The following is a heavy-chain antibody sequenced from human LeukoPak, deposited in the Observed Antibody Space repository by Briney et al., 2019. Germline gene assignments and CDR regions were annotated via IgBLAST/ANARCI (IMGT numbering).Heavy chain of an antibody. Sequence: PSETLSLTCAVYGGSFSGYYWSWIRQPPGKGLEWIGEINHSGSTNYNPSLKSRVTISVDTSKNQFSLKLSSVTAADTAVYYCPRGDDSIAAAAGVNYFDYWGQGTLVTVSS. V-gene: IGHV4-34*01. J-gene: IGHJ4*02. CDR1: GGSFSGYY. CDR2: INHSGST. CDR3: PRGDDSIAAAAGVNYFDY. D-gene: IGHD6-13*01.